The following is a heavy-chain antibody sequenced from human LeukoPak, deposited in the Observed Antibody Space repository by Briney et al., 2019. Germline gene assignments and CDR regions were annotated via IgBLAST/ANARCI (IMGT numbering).Heavy chain of an antibody. J-gene: IGHJ5*02. CDR1: GYTFTGYY. D-gene: IGHD2-15*01. Sequence: ASVKVSCKASGYTFTGYYMHWVRQVPGQGLEWMGWINPNSGGTNYAQKFQGRVTMTRDTSISTAYMELSRLRSDDTAVYYCARVSARYCSGGSCYTHNWFDPWGQGTLVTVSS. V-gene: IGHV1-2*02. CDR3: ARVSARYCSGGSCYTHNWFDP. CDR2: INPNSGGT.